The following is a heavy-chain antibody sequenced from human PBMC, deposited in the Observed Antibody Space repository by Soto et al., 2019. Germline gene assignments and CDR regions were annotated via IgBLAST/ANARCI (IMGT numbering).Heavy chain of an antibody. D-gene: IGHD6-19*01. CDR2: IPSNSRTM. CDR1: GFTFSAYG. J-gene: IGHJ5*02. Sequence: PGGSLRLSCSPSGFTFSAYGMNSVRQAPRKGLEWVSFIPSNSRTMYYAPSVKGRFTISRDNVNKSLYLKMNSLRDEDTVVFYCAGARANSGWPFLDTWGQEIRFTVAS. V-gene: IGHV3-48*02. CDR3: AGARANSGWPFLDT.